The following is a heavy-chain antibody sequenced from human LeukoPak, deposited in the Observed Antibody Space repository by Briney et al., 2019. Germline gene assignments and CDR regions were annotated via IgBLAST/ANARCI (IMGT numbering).Heavy chain of an antibody. CDR1: GFTFSSYA. J-gene: IGHJ4*02. Sequence: QPGRSLRLSCAASGFTFSSYAMHWVRQAPGKGLEWVAVISYDGSNKYYADSVKGRFTISRDNSKNTLYLQMNSLRAEDTAVYYCARDQRIRFLEWSVFDYWGQGTLVTVSP. CDR3: ARDQRIRFLEWSVFDY. D-gene: IGHD3-3*01. CDR2: ISYDGSNK. V-gene: IGHV3-30-3*01.